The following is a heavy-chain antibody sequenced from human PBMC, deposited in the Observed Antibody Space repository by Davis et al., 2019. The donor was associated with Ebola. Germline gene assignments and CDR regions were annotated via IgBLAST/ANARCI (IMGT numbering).Heavy chain of an antibody. D-gene: IGHD6-19*01. J-gene: IGHJ4*02. Sequence: GESLKISCTDSVITFSSYAMSWVRQAPGKGLEWVSAISGSGGSTYYADSVKGRFTISRDNSKNTLYLQMNSLRAEDTAVYYCAKDRGQWLVTKYYFDYWGQGTLVTVSS. V-gene: IGHV3-23*01. CDR3: AKDRGQWLVTKYYFDY. CDR2: ISGSGGST. CDR1: VITFSSYA.